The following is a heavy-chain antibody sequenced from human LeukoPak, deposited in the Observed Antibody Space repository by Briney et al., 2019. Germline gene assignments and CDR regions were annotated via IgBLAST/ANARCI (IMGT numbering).Heavy chain of an antibody. CDR1: GFTFITYG. D-gene: IGHD3-22*01. V-gene: IGHV3-53*01. CDR2: IYSGGST. CDR3: ARVPRGDYDSSGLPH. J-gene: IGHJ4*02. Sequence: GGSLRLSCAGSGFTFITYGMSWVRQAPGKGLEWVSVIYSGGSTYYADSVKGRFTISRDNSKNTLYLQMNSLRAEDTAVYYCARVPRGDYDSSGLPHWGQGTLVTVSS.